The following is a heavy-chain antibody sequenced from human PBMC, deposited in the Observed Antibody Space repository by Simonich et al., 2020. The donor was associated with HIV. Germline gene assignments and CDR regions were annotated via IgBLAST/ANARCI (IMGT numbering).Heavy chain of an antibody. D-gene: IGHD3-16*01. CDR1: GFTFSSYA. Sequence: QVQLVESGGGVVQPGRSLRLSCAASGFTFSSYAMHWVRQAPGKGQEWGAVISYDGSNKYYADSVKGRFTISRDNSKNTLYLQMNSLRAEDTAVYYCASGGSISSVWADDYWGQGTLVTVSS. CDR3: ASGGSISSVWADDY. CDR2: ISYDGSNK. J-gene: IGHJ4*02. V-gene: IGHV3-30*07.